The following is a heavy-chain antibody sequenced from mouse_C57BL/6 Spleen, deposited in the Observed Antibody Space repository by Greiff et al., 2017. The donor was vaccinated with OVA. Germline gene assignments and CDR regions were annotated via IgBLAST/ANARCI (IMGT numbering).Heavy chain of an antibody. J-gene: IGHJ4*01. CDR2: ISSGGSYT. Sequence: EVQLVESGGDLVKPGGSLKLSCAASGFTFSSYGMSWVRQTPDKRLEWVATISSGGSYTYYPDSVKGRFTISRDNAKNTLYLQMSSLKSEDTAMYYCARHEELSTMVTAYYAMDYWGQGTSVTVSS. CDR3: ARHEELSTMVTAYYAMDY. CDR1: GFTFSSYG. V-gene: IGHV5-6*01. D-gene: IGHD2-2*01.